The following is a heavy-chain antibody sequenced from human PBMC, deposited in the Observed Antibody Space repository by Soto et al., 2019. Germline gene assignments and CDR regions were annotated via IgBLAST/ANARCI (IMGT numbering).Heavy chain of an antibody. Sequence: EVQLVESGGGLVQPGGSLRLSRAASGFTFSSYWMSWVRQAPGKGLEWVANIKQDGSEKYYVDSVKGRFTISRDNAKNSLYLQMNSLRAEDTAVYYCARDLTTVTYYYYYMDVWGKGTTVTVSS. CDR2: IKQDGSEK. J-gene: IGHJ6*03. V-gene: IGHV3-7*01. D-gene: IGHD4-17*01. CDR1: GFTFSSYW. CDR3: ARDLTTVTYYYYYMDV.